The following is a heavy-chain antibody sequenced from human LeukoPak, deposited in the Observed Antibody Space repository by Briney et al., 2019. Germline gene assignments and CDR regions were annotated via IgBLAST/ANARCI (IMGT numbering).Heavy chain of an antibody. J-gene: IGHJ4*02. V-gene: IGHV3-23*01. CDR1: RFTFSSYG. Sequence: GGSLRLSCAASRFTFSSYGMTWVRQAPGKGLEWVSGISGSGVSTYYADSVEGRFIIYRDNSKNTLYLQMDSLRAEDTAVYYCAKGMGNFDYWGQGTLVTVSS. CDR2: ISGSGVST. D-gene: IGHD1-26*01. CDR3: AKGMGNFDY.